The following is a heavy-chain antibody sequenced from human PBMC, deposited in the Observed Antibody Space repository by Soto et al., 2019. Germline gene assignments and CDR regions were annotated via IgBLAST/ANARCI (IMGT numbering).Heavy chain of an antibody. D-gene: IGHD2-2*01. CDR1: GFIFSSYA. Sequence: LRLSCAASGFIFSSYAMNWVRQAPGNGLEWVALTSYDGSKKYYADSVKGRFTISRDNSRDTLYLQMNSLRAEDTAVYYCARDRVYCTTTTCSLDYWGQGTLVTVSS. V-gene: IGHV3-30-3*01. J-gene: IGHJ4*02. CDR3: ARDRVYCTTTTCSLDY. CDR2: TSYDGSKK.